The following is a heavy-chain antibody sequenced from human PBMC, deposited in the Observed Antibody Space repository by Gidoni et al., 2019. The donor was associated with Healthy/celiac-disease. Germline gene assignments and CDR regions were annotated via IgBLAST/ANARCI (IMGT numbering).Heavy chain of an antibody. V-gene: IGHV1-2*02. CDR3: AKTAAGSLDY. J-gene: IGHJ4*02. Sequence: QVQLVQSGAEVKKPGASVKVSCKASGYTFTGYYMHWVRQAPGQGLEWMGWINPNSGGTTYAQKFQGRVTMTWDTSISTAYMELSRLRSDDTAVYYCAKTAAGSLDYWGQGTLVTVSS. D-gene: IGHD6-13*01. CDR1: GYTFTGYY. CDR2: INPNSGGT.